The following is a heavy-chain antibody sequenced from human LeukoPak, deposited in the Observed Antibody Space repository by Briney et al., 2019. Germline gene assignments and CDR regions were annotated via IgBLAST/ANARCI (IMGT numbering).Heavy chain of an antibody. CDR2: IYYSGST. CDR1: GGSISSYY. D-gene: IGHD6-19*01. V-gene: IGHV4-59*12. CDR3: ARVIYSSGFYGAFDI. Sequence: SETLSLTCTVSGGSISSYYWSWIRQPPGKGLEWIGNIYYSGSTNYNPSLKSRVTISVDTSKNQFSLKLSSVTAADTAVYYCARVIYSSGFYGAFDIWGQGTMVTVSS. J-gene: IGHJ3*02.